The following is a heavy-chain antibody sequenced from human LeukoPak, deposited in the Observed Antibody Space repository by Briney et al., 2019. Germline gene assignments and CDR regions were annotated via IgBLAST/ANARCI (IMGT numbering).Heavy chain of an antibody. J-gene: IGHJ4*02. Sequence: ASVKVSCKASGYTFTGYYMHWVRQAPGQGLEWMGWINPNSGGTNYAQKFQGRVTMTRNTSISTAYMELSSLRSEDTAVYYCARVDDSSGYLPDYWGQGTLVTVSS. CDR2: INPNSGGT. CDR1: GYTFTGYY. CDR3: ARVDDSSGYLPDY. D-gene: IGHD3-22*01. V-gene: IGHV1-2*02.